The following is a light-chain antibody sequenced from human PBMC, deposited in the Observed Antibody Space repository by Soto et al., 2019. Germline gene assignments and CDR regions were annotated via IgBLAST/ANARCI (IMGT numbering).Light chain of an antibody. Sequence: DIQMTQSPSSLSAYVGDRVTITCRASQSISSYLNWYQQKPGKAPKLLIYAATSLQSGVPSRFSGSGSGTDFTLTISSLQPEDFAAYHCQQSYTTPYTFGQGTKLEIK. V-gene: IGKV1-39*01. CDR3: QQSYTTPYT. CDR1: QSISSY. J-gene: IGKJ2*01. CDR2: AAT.